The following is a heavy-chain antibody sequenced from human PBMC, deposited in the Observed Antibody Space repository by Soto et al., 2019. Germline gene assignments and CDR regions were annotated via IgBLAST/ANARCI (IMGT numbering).Heavy chain of an antibody. CDR3: ARGPSYDFWSDYPMNWFDP. CDR1: GYTFTGYY. V-gene: IGHV1-2*02. CDR2: INPNSGGT. Sequence: ASVKVSCKASGYTFTGYYMHWVRQAPGQGLEWMGWINPNSGGTNYAQKFQGRVTMTRDTSISTAYMELSRLRSDDTAVYYCARGPSYDFWSDYPMNWFDPWGQGTLVTVSS. J-gene: IGHJ5*02. D-gene: IGHD3-3*01.